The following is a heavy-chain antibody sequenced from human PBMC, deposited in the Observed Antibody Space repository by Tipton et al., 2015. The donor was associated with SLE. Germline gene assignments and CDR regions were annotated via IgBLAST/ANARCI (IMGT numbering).Heavy chain of an antibody. J-gene: IGHJ3*02. CDR2: INHSGST. Sequence: TLSLTCAVYGGSFSGYYCSWIRQPPGKGLEWIGEINHSGSTNYNPSLKSRVTISVDTSKNQFSLKLSSVTAADTAVYYCARHSRKTSGAMGAFDIWGQGTMVTVSS. CDR3: ARHSRKTSGAMGAFDI. D-gene: IGHD5-18*01. CDR1: GGSFSGYY. V-gene: IGHV4-34*01.